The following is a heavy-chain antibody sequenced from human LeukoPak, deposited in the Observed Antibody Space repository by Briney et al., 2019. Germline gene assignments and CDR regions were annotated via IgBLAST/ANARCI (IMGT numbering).Heavy chain of an antibody. D-gene: IGHD6-13*01. CDR1: GYTFTSYD. J-gene: IGHJ5*02. CDR2: ISAYNGNT. V-gene: IGHV1-18*01. Sequence: ASVKVSCKASGYTFTSYDISWVRQAPGQGLEGMGWISAYNGNTNYAQKLQGRVTMTTDTSTSTAYMELRSLRSDGTAVYYCASTRGGGIAAYWFDPWGQGTLVTVSS. CDR3: ASTRGGGIAAYWFDP.